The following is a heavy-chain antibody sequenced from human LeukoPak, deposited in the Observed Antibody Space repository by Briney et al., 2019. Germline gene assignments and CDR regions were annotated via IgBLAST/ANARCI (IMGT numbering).Heavy chain of an antibody. CDR3: ARGYCSGGSCSLVDY. Sequence: ASVKVSCKASGYTFTTYAMNWVRQATGQGLEWMGWINTNTGNPTYAQGFTGRFVFSLDTSVSTAYLQISSLKAEDTAVYYCARGYCSGGSCSLVDYWGQGTLVTVSS. V-gene: IGHV7-4-1*02. CDR2: INTNTGNP. J-gene: IGHJ4*02. D-gene: IGHD2-15*01. CDR1: GYTFTTYA.